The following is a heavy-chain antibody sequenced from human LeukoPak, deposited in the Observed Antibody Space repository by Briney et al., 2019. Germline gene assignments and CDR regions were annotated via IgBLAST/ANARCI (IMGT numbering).Heavy chain of an antibody. CDR2: ISGSGGST. V-gene: IGHV3-23*01. Sequence: PSETLSLTCTVSGYSISSGYYWGWIRQPPGKGLEWVSAISGSGGSTYYADSVRGRFTISRDNSKNTLYLQMNSLRAEDTAVYYCAVVVTAIEWFDPWGQGTLVTVSS. D-gene: IGHD2-21*02. CDR3: AVVVTAIEWFDP. CDR1: GYSISSGYY. J-gene: IGHJ5*02.